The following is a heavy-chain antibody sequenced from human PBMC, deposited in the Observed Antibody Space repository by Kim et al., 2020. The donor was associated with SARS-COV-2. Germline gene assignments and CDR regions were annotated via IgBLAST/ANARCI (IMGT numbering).Heavy chain of an antibody. CDR2: T. Sequence: TNYNPSLKSRVTISVDTSKNQFSLKLSSVTAADTAVYYCARECAGYYFDYWGQGTLVTVSS. J-gene: IGHJ4*02. D-gene: IGHD1-1*01. V-gene: IGHV4-34*01. CDR3: ARECAGYYFDY.